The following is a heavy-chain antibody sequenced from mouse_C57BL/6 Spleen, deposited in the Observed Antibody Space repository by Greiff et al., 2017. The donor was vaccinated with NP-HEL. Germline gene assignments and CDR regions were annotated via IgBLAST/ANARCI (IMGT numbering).Heavy chain of an antibody. Sequence: VQLQQSGPELVKPGASVKIPCKASGYTFTDYNMDWVKQSHGKSLEWIGDINPNNGGTIYNQKFKGKATLTVDKSSSTAYMELRSLTSEDTAVYYCARRDYYGSSSGFAYWGQGTLVTVSA. D-gene: IGHD1-1*01. CDR1: GYTFTDYN. J-gene: IGHJ3*01. CDR2: INPNNGGT. V-gene: IGHV1-18*01. CDR3: ARRDYYGSSSGFAY.